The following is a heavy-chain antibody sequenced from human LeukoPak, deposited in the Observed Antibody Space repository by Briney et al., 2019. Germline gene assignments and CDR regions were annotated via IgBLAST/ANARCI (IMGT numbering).Heavy chain of an antibody. J-gene: IGHJ5*02. CDR3: ARAYYDILTGYFAWKNWFDP. V-gene: IGHV4-61*02. CDR1: GGSISSGSYY. D-gene: IGHD3-9*01. Sequence: SQTLSLTCTVSGGSISSGSYYWSWIRQPAGKGLEWIGSIYCSGSTYYNPSLKSRVTISVDTSKNQFSLKLSSVTAADTAVYYCARAYYDILTGYFAWKNWFDPWGQGTLVTVSS. CDR2: IYCSGST.